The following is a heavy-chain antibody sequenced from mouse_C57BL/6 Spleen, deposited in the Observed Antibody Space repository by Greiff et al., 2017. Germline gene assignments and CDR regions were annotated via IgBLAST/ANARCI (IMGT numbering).Heavy chain of an antibody. CDR2: IDPSDSYT. D-gene: IGHD4-1*01. V-gene: IGHV1-69*01. CDR1: GYTFTSYW. J-gene: IGHJ4*01. CDR3: ASQEQGRIYAMDY. Sequence: QVQLQQPGAELVMPGASVKLSCKASGYTFTSYWMHWVKQRPGPGLEWIGEIDPSDSYTNYNQKFKGKSPLTVDKSSSTAYMQRSSLTSEDSAVYYGASQEQGRIYAMDYWGQGTSGTV.